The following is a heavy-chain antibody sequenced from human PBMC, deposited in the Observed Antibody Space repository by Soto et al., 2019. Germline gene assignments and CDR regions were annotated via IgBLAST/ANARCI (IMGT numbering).Heavy chain of an antibody. D-gene: IGHD3-22*01. CDR2: ISGSGGST. V-gene: IGHV3-23*01. CDR1: GFTFSSYA. J-gene: IGHJ4*02. Sequence: EVQLLESGGGLVQPGGSLRLSCAASGFTFSSYAMSWVRQAPGKGLEWVSAISGSGGSTYYADSVKGRFTISRDNSKNTLYLQMNSLRAEDTAVYYCAGGRRSSGYYLVFDYWGQGTLVTVSS. CDR3: AGGRRSSGYYLVFDY.